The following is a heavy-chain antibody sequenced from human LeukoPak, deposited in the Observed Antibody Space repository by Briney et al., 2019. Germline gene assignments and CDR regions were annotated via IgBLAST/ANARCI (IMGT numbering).Heavy chain of an antibody. CDR1: GFTFSSNG. V-gene: IGHV3-33*01. D-gene: IGHD3/OR15-3a*01. J-gene: IGHJ6*02. CDR2: IWYDGSNK. CDR3: ARGLDPHRLSMDV. Sequence: GRSLRLSCAASGFTFSSNGMHWVRQSPGKGLEWVAVIWYDGSNKYYADSVKGRFTISRDNSKNTLYLQMNSLGAEDTAVYCCARGLDPHRLSMDVWGQGTTVTVSS.